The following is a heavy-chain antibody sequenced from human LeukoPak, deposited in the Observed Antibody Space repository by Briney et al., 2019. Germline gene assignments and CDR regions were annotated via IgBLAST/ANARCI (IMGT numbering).Heavy chain of an antibody. Sequence: SETLSLTCTVSGGSVSDYYWSWIRQPAGRGLEWIGRIFPSGSTSYNPSLWSRVTMSIDTSKNQFSLTLNSVTAADTAVYYRARINYYNGVFRPDDYWGQGTLVTVSS. J-gene: IGHJ4*02. D-gene: IGHD2-8*01. CDR3: ARINYYNGVFRPDDY. CDR1: GGSVSDYY. V-gene: IGHV4-4*07. CDR2: IFPSGST.